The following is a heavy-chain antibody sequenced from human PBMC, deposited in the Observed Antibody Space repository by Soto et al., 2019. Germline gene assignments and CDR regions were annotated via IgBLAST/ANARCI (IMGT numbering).Heavy chain of an antibody. Sequence: SETLSLTCTVSGGSISSSSYYWGWIRQPPGKGLEWIGSIYYSGSTYYNPSLKSRVTISVDTSKNQFSLKLSSVTAADTAVYYCARHLTYCSAGSCYSDFPYYGMDVWGQGTTVT. V-gene: IGHV4-39*01. D-gene: IGHD2-15*01. J-gene: IGHJ6*02. CDR2: IYYSGST. CDR1: GGSISSSSYY. CDR3: ARHLTYCSAGSCYSDFPYYGMDV.